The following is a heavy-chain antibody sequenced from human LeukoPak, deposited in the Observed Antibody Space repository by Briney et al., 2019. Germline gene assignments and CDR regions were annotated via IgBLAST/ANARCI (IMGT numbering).Heavy chain of an antibody. CDR3: TRGITMVRGAIDY. J-gene: IGHJ4*02. CDR1: GFTFNNYA. CDR2: ISYDGSNK. D-gene: IGHD3-10*01. Sequence: TGGSLRLSCAASGFTFNNYAMHWVRQAPGKGLEWVAIISYDGSNKFYADSVKGRFAISRDNSKNTLSLQMNSLRPEDTAVYYCTRGITMVRGAIDYWAREPWSPSPQ. V-gene: IGHV3-30*09.